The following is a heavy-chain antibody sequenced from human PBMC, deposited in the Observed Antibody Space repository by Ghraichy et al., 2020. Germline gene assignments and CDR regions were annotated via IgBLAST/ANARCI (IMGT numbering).Heavy chain of an antibody. CDR1: GGSISNIGYY. V-gene: IGHV4-39*01. CDR2: VYYSGRT. D-gene: IGHD3-10*01. J-gene: IGHJ4*02. CDR3: SRLGGSETLEYYFNY. Sequence: SQTHSLTCTVSGGSISNIGYYWGWIRQPPGKGLEWIGSVYYSGRTYYNSSLESRLTISTDTSKNQLSLRLRSVTATDTAVYYCSRLGGSETLEYYFNYWGQGTLVTVSS.